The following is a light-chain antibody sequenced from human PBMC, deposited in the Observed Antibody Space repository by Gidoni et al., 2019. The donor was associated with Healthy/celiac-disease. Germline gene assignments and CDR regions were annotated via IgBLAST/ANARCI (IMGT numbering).Light chain of an antibody. J-gene: IGKJ1*01. Sequence: EIVLTQSPGTMFLSPGERATLSCRASQSVSSSYLAWYQQKPGQAPRLLIDGASSRATGIPYRFSGSGSGTDFTLTISRLEPEDFAVYYCQQYGSSPRTFGQXTKVEIK. CDR2: GAS. CDR3: QQYGSSPRT. CDR1: QSVSSSY. V-gene: IGKV3-20*01.